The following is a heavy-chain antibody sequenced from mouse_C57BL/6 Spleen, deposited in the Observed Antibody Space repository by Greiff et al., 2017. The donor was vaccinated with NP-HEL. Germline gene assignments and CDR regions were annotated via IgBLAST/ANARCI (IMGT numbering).Heavy chain of an antibody. CDR2: IDPEDGDT. CDR3: TRGDLLWPYYAMDY. D-gene: IGHD2-1*01. V-gene: IGHV14-1*01. Sequence: EVQLVESGAELVRPGASVKLSCTASGFNIKDYYMHWVKQRPEQGLEWIGRIDPEDGDTEYAPKFQGKATMTADTSSNTAYLQLSSLTSEDTAVYHCTRGDLLWPYYAMDYWGQGTSVTVSS. J-gene: IGHJ4*01. CDR1: GFNIKDYY.